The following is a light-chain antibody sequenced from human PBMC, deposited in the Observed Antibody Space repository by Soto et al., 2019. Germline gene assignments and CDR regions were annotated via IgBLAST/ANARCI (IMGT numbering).Light chain of an antibody. Sequence: IVLTQSPGTLSLSPGERATLSCRASQSVTTQLAWYQQTPGQAPRLIIHGASSRATGVPDRITGSGSGTDFTLSISRLEPEDFAVYYCQQYGGSTRTFGQGTKVDIK. CDR2: GAS. CDR1: QSVTTQ. J-gene: IGKJ1*01. CDR3: QQYGGSTRT. V-gene: IGKV3-20*01.